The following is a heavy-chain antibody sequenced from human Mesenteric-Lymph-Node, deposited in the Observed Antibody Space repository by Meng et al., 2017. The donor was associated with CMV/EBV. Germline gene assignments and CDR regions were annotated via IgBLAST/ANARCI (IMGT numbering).Heavy chain of an antibody. CDR2: IYTGGTT. CDR3: ARDVWGAGGY. V-gene: IGHV3-66*02. J-gene: IGHJ4*02. Sequence: GESLKISCAASGFTFGTYWMSWVRQAPGKGLEWVSVIYTGGTTYYADSVKGRFTISRDNSENTLYLQMHSLRAEDTAVYYCARDVWGAGGYWGQGTLVTVSS. D-gene: IGHD3-16*01. CDR1: GFTFGTYW.